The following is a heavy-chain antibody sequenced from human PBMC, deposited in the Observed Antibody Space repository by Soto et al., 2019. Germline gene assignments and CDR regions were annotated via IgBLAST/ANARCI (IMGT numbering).Heavy chain of an antibody. CDR2: ISSHGGST. D-gene: IGHD5-12*01. Sequence: EVQLVESGGGLVQPGGSLRFSCAASGFTFSNYAMHWVRQAPGKGLEYVSAISSHGGSTYYANSVKGRFTISRDNSKNTLYLHMGSLRAEDMAVYYCARRDGYNFDYWGQGTLVTVSS. CDR3: ARRDGYNFDY. V-gene: IGHV3-64*01. J-gene: IGHJ4*02. CDR1: GFTFSNYA.